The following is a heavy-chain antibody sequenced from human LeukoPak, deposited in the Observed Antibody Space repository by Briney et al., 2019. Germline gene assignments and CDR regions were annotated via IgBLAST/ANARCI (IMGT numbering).Heavy chain of an antibody. CDR3: AKDSSSSWFGGDSK. V-gene: IGHV3-30*18. Sequence: GGSLRLSCAASGFTFSYYGLHWVRQAPGKGLEWVALISHDGSNKDYADSVKGRFTISRDNSKNTLYLQMNSLRAEDTAVYYCAKDSSSSWFGGDSKWGQGTLVIVSS. CDR2: ISHDGSNK. CDR1: GFTFSYYG. J-gene: IGHJ4*02. D-gene: IGHD6-13*01.